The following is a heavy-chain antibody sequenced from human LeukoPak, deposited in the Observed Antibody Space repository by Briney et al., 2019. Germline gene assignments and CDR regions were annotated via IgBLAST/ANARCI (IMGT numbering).Heavy chain of an antibody. CDR3: ARGVGCSSASCYEGGDAFDI. D-gene: IGHD2-2*01. CDR1: GFTFSTFA. Sequence: GRSLRLSCAASGFTFSTFAMHWVRQVPGKGLEWVALISYDGRNEYYADSVKGRFTISRDNSKNTLYLPMNSLRTEDTAVYYCARGVGCSSASCYEGGDAFDIWGQGTMVTVSS. V-gene: IGHV3-30*14. J-gene: IGHJ3*02. CDR2: ISYDGRNE.